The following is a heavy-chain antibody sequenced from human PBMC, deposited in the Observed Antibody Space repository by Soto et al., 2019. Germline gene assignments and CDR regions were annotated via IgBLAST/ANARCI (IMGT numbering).Heavy chain of an antibody. CDR2: VSPTGDTV. J-gene: IGHJ4*02. D-gene: IGHD3-10*01. Sequence: VQVVASGGGLVQPARSLGLSCAVSGFRFEQYVMHWVRQGPGKGLECVSTVSPTGDTVAYADSVEGRFTVSRDNAKNSLYLQMNSLKGDDTAFYYCLKDAPNGSIDDWGQGTLVTVSS. CDR1: GFRFEQYV. V-gene: IGHV3-9*01. CDR3: LKDAPNGSIDD.